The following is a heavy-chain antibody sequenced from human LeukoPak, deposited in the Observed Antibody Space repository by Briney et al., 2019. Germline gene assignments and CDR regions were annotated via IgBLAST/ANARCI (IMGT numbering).Heavy chain of an antibody. Sequence: ASVSVSCKASGYTFTNYDINWVRQASGQGLEWMGWMNPNSGNTGSAQKFQGRATMTSNTSISTAYMELSSLRSEDTAVYYCARGLRREQQLLRAFDYWGQGTPVTVSS. CDR3: ARGLRREQQLLRAFDY. D-gene: IGHD6-13*01. CDR1: GYTFTNYD. V-gene: IGHV1-8*01. CDR2: MNPNSGNT. J-gene: IGHJ4*02.